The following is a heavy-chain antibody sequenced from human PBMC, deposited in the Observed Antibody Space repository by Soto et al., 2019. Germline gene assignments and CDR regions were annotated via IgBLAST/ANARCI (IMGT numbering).Heavy chain of an antibody. Sequence: PGGSLRLSCAASGFTFSSYAMSWVRQARGKGVEGVSAMSGSGGSTYYADSVKGRFTISRDNSKNALYLQMNXLRAQDXXVYYCAKHRGVLEWSQPHYWGQGTLVTVSS. J-gene: IGHJ4*02. CDR1: GFTFSSYA. V-gene: IGHV3-23*01. CDR2: MSGSGGST. D-gene: IGHD3-3*01. CDR3: AKHRGVLEWSQPHY.